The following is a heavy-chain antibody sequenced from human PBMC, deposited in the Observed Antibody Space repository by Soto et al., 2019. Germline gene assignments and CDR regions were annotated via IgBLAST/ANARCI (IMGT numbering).Heavy chain of an antibody. CDR1: GFTFSDYY. CDR3: ARFPIEVAGYFDY. CDR2: ISSSSSYT. V-gene: IGHV3-11*06. J-gene: IGHJ4*02. D-gene: IGHD6-19*01. Sequence: GVLRPSCAASGFTFSDYYMSWILQAPGKGLEWVSYISSSSSYTNYADSVKGRFTISRDNAKNSLYLQMNSLRAEDTAVYYCARFPIEVAGYFDYWGQGTLVTVSS.